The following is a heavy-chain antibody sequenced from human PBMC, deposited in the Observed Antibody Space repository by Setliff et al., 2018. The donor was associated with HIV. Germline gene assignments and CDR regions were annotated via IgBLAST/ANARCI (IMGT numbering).Heavy chain of an antibody. D-gene: IGHD6-19*01. CDR1: GYTFTGYY. J-gene: IGHJ6*02. Sequence: ASVKVSCKASGYTFTGYYMHWVRQAPGQGLEWMGWINPNSGGTNYAQKFQGRVTMTGDTSISTAYMELSRLRPDDTAVYYCARNSSGWYYSNYYYYGMDVWGQGTTVTVSS. CDR2: INPNSGGT. CDR3: ARNSSGWYYSNYYYYGMDV. V-gene: IGHV1-2*02.